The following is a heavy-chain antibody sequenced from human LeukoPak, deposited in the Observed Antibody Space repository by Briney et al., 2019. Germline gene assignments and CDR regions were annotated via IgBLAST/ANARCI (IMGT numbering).Heavy chain of an antibody. Sequence: SETLSLTCAVYGGSFSDYYWTWIRQPPGKGLEWIGSIYYSGSTYYNPSLKSRVTISVDTSKNQFSLKLSSVTAADTAVYYCARQGSSGWDYWGQGTLVTVSS. J-gene: IGHJ4*02. V-gene: IGHV4-34*01. CDR2: IYYSGST. CDR1: GGSFSDYY. D-gene: IGHD6-19*01. CDR3: ARQGSSGWDY.